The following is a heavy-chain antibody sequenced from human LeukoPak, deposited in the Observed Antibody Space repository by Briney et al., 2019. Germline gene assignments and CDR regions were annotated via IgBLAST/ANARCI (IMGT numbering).Heavy chain of an antibody. CDR3: ARAPLTYYYGSGSYSHGTKFDP. J-gene: IGHJ5*02. Sequence: SETLSLTCTVSGGSISSGGYYWSWIRQHPGKGLEWIVYIYYSGSTYYNPSLKSRVTISVDTSKNQFSLKLSSVTAADTAVYYCARAPLTYYYGSGSYSHGTKFDPWGQGTLVTVS. D-gene: IGHD3-10*01. CDR2: IYYSGST. CDR1: GGSISSGGYY. V-gene: IGHV4-31*03.